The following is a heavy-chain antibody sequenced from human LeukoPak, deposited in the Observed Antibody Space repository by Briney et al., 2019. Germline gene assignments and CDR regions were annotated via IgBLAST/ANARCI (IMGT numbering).Heavy chain of an antibody. J-gene: IGHJ6*02. CDR2: IYYSGST. Sequence: SETLSLTCTVSGGSISSGGYYWSWIRQHPGKGLEWIGYIYYSGSTYYNPSLKSRVTISVDTSKNQFSLKLSSVTAADTAVYYCARGPSQLWKSYYYYGMDVWGQGTTVTVSS. D-gene: IGHD5-18*01. CDR1: GGSISSGGYY. CDR3: ARGPSQLWKSYYYYGMDV. V-gene: IGHV4-31*03.